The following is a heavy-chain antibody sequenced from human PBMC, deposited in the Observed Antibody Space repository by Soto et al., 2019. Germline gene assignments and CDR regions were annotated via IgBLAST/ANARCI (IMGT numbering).Heavy chain of an antibody. CDR2: INPSGGST. CDR1: GYTLTSYY. D-gene: IGHD2-2*01. J-gene: IGHJ1*01. CDR3: AVSTNWYLYFQH. Sequence: AAVKVSCKASGYTLTSYYTHWVRQAPGQGLEWMGVINPSGGSTTYTQEFQGRVTMTRDTSTSTVYMELSSLRSQDTAVYYCAVSTNWYLYFQHWGQGTLV. V-gene: IGHV1-46*01.